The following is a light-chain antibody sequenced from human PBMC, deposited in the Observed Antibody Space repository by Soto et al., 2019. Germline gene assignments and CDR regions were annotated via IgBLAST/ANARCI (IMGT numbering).Light chain of an antibody. J-gene: IGLJ2*01. V-gene: IGLV1-40*01. Sequence: QSVLTQPPSVSGAPGQRVAISCSGSSSNIAAGYDVHWYQHVPGTAPKLLIYGNNNRPSGVPDRFSGSKSVTSASLAITGLQAEDEAHYYCQSYDSSLSHVVFGGGTKVTVL. CDR1: SSNIAAGYD. CDR2: GNN. CDR3: QSYDSSLSHVV.